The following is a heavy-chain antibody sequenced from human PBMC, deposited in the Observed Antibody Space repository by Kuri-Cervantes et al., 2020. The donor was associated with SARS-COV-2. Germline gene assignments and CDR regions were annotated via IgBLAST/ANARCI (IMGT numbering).Heavy chain of an antibody. J-gene: IGHJ6*03. V-gene: IGHV4-38-2*02. D-gene: IGHD6-13*01. CDR1: GYSISSGYY. Sequence: SETLSLTCAVSGYSISSGYYWGWIRQPPGKGLEWIGSIYYSGSTYYNPSLKSRVTISVDTSKNQFSLKLSSVTAADTAVYYCAGDGVAAAGYGNPYYYYYMDVWGKGTTVTVSS. CDR2: IYYSGST. CDR3: AGDGVAAAGYGNPYYYYYMDV.